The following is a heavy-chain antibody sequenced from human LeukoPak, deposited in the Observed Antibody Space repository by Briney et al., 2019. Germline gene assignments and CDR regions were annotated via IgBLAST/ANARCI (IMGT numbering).Heavy chain of an antibody. J-gene: IGHJ4*02. CDR2: IYTTGST. Sequence: SETLSLTCTVSGGSISSGSYYWSWIRQPAGEGLEWIGRIYTTGSTNYNPSLKSRVTISVDTSKNQFSLNLSSVTAADTAVYFCARTRGNYNNFDSWGQGTLVTVSS. D-gene: IGHD1-26*01. CDR1: GGSISSGSYY. CDR3: ARTRGNYNNFDS. V-gene: IGHV4-61*02.